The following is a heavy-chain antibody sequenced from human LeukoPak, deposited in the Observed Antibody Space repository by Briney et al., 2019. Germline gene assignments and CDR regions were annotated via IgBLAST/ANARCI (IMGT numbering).Heavy chain of an antibody. CDR3: ARGLKRWFGESNFDY. CDR1: GGSFSGYY. J-gene: IGHJ4*02. CDR2: INHSGST. D-gene: IGHD3-10*01. Sequence: SETLSLTCAVYGGSFSGYYWSWIRQPPGKGLEWIGEINHSGSTTYNPYLKSRVTISVDTSKTQFSLKLSSVTAADTAVYYCARGLKRWFGESNFDYWGQGTLVTVSS. V-gene: IGHV4-34*01.